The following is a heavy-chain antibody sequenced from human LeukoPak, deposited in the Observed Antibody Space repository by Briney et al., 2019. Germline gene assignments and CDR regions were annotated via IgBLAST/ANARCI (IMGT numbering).Heavy chain of an antibody. D-gene: IGHD1-14*01. CDR2: IHRSGSP. V-gene: IGHV4-4*08. Sequence: SETLSLTCTVSLDSTTSNFWSWVRQPPGKSLEWIGEIHRSGSPNYNPSLKGRVTISIDRSRNQIVLELSSVTAADTAVYYCAREILGGFNPGAYWGQGTLVTVSS. CDR1: LDSTTSNFW. CDR3: AREILGGFNPGAY. J-gene: IGHJ4*02.